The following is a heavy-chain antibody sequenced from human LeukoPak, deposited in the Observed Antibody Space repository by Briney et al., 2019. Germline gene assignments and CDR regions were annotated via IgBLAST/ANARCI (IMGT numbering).Heavy chain of an antibody. CDR2: IYSSGTT. CDR1: GGSISSRPYY. D-gene: IGHD1-1*01. V-gene: IGHV4-39*07. Sequence: SETLSLTCTVSGGSISSRPYYWGWIRQPPGKGLEWIGTIYSSGTTYYNPSLKSRVTMSVDTSKNQFSLKLSSVTAADTAVYYCARDRGTWNDDGFDYWGQGTLVTVSS. J-gene: IGHJ4*02. CDR3: ARDRGTWNDDGFDY.